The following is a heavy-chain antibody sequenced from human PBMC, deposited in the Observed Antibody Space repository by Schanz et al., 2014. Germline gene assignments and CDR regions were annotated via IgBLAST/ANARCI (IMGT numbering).Heavy chain of an antibody. CDR1: GLNFDYYG. V-gene: IGHV3-NL1*01. CDR2: ITGSGSKT. D-gene: IGHD1-1*01. Sequence: QVQLVESGGGVVQPGRSLRLSCATSGLNFDYYGMNWVRQAPGKGLEWVSAITGSGSKTYYADSVKGRFTIARDNSKNTLFLQMDSLRVEDTAVYYCMAMGRNTSHYFDHWGQGTRVTVSS. J-gene: IGHJ4*02. CDR3: MAMGRNTSHYFDH.